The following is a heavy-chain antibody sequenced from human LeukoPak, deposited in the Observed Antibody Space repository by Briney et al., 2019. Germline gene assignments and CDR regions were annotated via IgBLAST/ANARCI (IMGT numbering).Heavy chain of an antibody. CDR3: ASDIRDGYNVY. Sequence: ASVKVSCKASGGTFSSYAISWVRQAPGQGLEWMGWISAYNGNTNYAQKFQGRVTMTRNTSISTAYMELSSLRSEDTAVYYCASDIRDGYNVYWGQGTLVTVSS. D-gene: IGHD5-24*01. CDR1: GGTFSSYA. CDR2: ISAYNGNT. V-gene: IGHV1-8*02. J-gene: IGHJ4*02.